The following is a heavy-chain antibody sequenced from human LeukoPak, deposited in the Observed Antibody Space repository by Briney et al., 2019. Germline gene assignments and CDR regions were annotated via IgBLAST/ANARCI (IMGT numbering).Heavy chain of an antibody. V-gene: IGHV1-24*01. Sequence: GASVKVSCKVSGYTLTELSMHWVRQAPGKGLEWMGGFDPEDGETIYAQKFQGRVTMTWDTSTSTVYMELSSLRHEDTAVYYCAVSAFDYWGQGTLVTVSS. CDR1: GYTLTELS. CDR2: FDPEDGET. D-gene: IGHD3-10*01. J-gene: IGHJ4*02. CDR3: AVSAFDY.